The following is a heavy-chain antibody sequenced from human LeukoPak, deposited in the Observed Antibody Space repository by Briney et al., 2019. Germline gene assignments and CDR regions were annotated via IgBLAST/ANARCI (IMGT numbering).Heavy chain of an antibody. D-gene: IGHD4-17*01. CDR3: ARGPKTDGDFYYYYYGMDV. CDR2: ISENGRNT. CDR1: GFSFSASS. V-gene: IGHV3-23*01. J-gene: IGHJ6*02. Sequence: GGSLRLSCAASGFSFSASSMSWVRQTPGKGLEWVSSISENGRNTYYADSVKGRFTVSRDNSKSTLYLQMNSLRAEDTAVYYCARGPKTDGDFYYYYYGMDVWGQGTTVTVSS.